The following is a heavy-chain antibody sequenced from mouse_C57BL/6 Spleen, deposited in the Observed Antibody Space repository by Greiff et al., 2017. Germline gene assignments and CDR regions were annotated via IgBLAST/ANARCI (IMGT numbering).Heavy chain of an antibody. V-gene: IGHV1-55*01. CDR2: IYPGSGST. J-gene: IGHJ3*01. Sequence: QVQLQQPGAELVKPGASVKMSCKASGYTFTSYWITWVKQRPGQGLEWIGDIYPGSGSTNYNEKFKSKATLTVDTSSSTAYMQLSSLTSEDSAVYYCARARSDYDGFAYWGQGTLVTVSA. D-gene: IGHD2-4*01. CDR1: GYTFTSYW. CDR3: ARARSDYDGFAY.